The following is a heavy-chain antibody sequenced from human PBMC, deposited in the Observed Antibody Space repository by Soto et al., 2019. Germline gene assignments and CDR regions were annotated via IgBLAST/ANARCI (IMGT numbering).Heavy chain of an antibody. CDR3: ARYYYDSSGYYYFDY. V-gene: IGHV4-30-4*01. CDR2: IYYSGST. D-gene: IGHD3-22*01. Sequence: PSETLSLTCTVSGGSISSGDYYWSWIRQPPGKGLEWIGYIYYSGSTYYNPSLKSRVTISVDTSKNQFSLKLSSVTAADTAVYYCARYYYDSSGYYYFDYWGQGTLVTVSS. CDR1: GGSISSGDYY. J-gene: IGHJ4*02.